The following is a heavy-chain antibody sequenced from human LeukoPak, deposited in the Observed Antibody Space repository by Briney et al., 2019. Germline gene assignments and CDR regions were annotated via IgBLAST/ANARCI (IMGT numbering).Heavy chain of an antibody. CDR3: ARDSGFSGTQRGEH. D-gene: IGHD3/OR15-3a*01. CDR1: GFTFSSYA. J-gene: IGHJ1*01. Sequence: GRSLRLSCAASGFTFSSYAMHGVRQAPGKGREWVAVISYDGSNKYYADPVKGRFNISRDNSKNTLYPQMNSLRAEDTAVYYCARDSGFSGTQRGEHWGQGTLVTVSS. V-gene: IGHV3-30*04. CDR2: ISYDGSNK.